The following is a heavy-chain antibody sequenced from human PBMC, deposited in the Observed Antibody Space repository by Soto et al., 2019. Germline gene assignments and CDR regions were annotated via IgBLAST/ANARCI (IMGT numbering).Heavy chain of an antibody. CDR1: GFTFSSYG. V-gene: IGHV3-30*18. J-gene: IGHJ6*02. Sequence: QVQLVESGGGVVQPGRSLRLSCAASGFTFSSYGMHWVRQAPGKGLEWVAVILYDGSKKYYADSVKGRFTIIRDNSKNTLYLHMSSLRAKDTALYFCVKDGSSGWHYFDDMDVWGQATTVTVSS. CDR3: VKDGSSGWHYFDDMDV. D-gene: IGHD6-19*01. CDR2: ILYDGSKK.